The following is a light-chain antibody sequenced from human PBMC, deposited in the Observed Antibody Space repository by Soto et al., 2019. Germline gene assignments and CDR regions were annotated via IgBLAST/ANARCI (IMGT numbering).Light chain of an antibody. CDR2: SNN. V-gene: IGLV1-44*01. J-gene: IGLJ1*01. CDR1: SANIGSNT. CDR3: AAWDDSLNGPI. Sequence: QSVLSQPPSASGTPGQSVSISWSGSSANIGSNTVNWYQQLPGTAPQLLIYSNNQRPSGVPDRFSGSKSGTSASLAISGLQSEDEADYYCAAWDDSLNGPIFGTGTKAPS.